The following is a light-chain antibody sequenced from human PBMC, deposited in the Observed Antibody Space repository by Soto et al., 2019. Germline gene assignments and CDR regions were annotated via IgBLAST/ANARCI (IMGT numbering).Light chain of an antibody. Sequence: QSVLTQPASASGSPGQSITISCTGTSSDVGSYNLVSWYQQHPGKAPKLMIYEGSKRPSGVSNRFSGSKSGNTASLTISGLQAEDEADYYCCSYAGSSTYVFGGGTKLTVL. V-gene: IGLV2-23*01. J-gene: IGLJ3*02. CDR1: SSDVGSYNL. CDR2: EGS. CDR3: CSYAGSSTYV.